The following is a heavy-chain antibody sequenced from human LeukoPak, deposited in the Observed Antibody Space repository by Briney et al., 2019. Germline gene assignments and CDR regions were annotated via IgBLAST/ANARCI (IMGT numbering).Heavy chain of an antibody. CDR2: ISYDGSNK. CDR3: ARDLQIDY. J-gene: IGHJ4*02. Sequence: GGSLRLSCAASGFTFSSYAMHWVRQAPGKGLEWVAVISYDGSNKYYADSVRGRFTISRDNAKNTLYLQMNSLRAEDTAVYYCARDLQIDYWGQGTLVTVSS. V-gene: IGHV3-30-3*01. CDR1: GFTFSSYA.